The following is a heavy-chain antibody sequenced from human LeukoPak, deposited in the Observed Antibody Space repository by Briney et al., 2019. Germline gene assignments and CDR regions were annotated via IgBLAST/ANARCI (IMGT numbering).Heavy chain of an antibody. D-gene: IGHD3-3*01. V-gene: IGHV3-74*01. CDR3: ARASERSFDY. J-gene: IGHJ4*02. CDR2: ISSDGSST. CDR1: GFTFSSYW. Sequence: GGSLRLSCAASGFTFSSYWMHWVRQAPGTGLAWVSRISSDGSSTTYADSVKGRFTISRDNAKNTLYLQMNSLRAEDTAVYYCARASERSFDYWGQGTPVTVSS.